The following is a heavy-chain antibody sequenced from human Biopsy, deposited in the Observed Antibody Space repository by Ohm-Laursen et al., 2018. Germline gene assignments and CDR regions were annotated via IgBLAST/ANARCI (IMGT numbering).Heavy chain of an antibody. CDR2: IWYDGTNE. CDR1: GFTFGHYA. V-gene: IGHV3-33*04. J-gene: IGHJ2*01. CDR3: AGGLSSGWYGYFDV. Sequence: SLRLSCTASGFTFGHYAMHWVRQAPGKGLEWVSLIWYDGTNEDYADSVKGRFTISRDNSKNTLYLQINTLTLEDTAFYYCAGGLSSGWYGYFDVWGRGTLVTVSS. D-gene: IGHD6-19*01.